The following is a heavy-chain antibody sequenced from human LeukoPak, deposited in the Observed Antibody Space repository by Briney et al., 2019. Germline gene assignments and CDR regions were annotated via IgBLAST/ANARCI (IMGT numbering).Heavy chain of an antibody. CDR1: GYTFTGYY. J-gene: IGHJ4*02. D-gene: IGHD3-22*01. V-gene: IGHV1-2*02. Sequence: ASVKVSCKASGYTFTGYYMHWVRQAPGQGLEWMGWINPNSGGTNYAQKFQGRVTMTRDTSISTAYMELSRLRSDDTAVYYCAREGYYDSSGYPSSFDYWGQGTLVTVSS. CDR3: AREGYYDSSGYPSSFDY. CDR2: INPNSGGT.